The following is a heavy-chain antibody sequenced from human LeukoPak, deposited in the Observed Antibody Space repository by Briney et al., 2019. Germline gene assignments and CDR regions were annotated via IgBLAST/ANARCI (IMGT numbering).Heavy chain of an antibody. Sequence: SETLSLTCTVSGGSISSYHWSWIRQPPGKGLEWIGYIYYSGSTNYNPSLKSRVTISVDTSKNQFSLKLSFVTAADTAVYYCARDSSSWYRSTDYWGQGTLVTVSS. CDR2: IYYSGST. CDR3: ARDSSSWYRSTDY. CDR1: GGSISSYH. J-gene: IGHJ4*02. D-gene: IGHD6-13*01. V-gene: IGHV4-59*01.